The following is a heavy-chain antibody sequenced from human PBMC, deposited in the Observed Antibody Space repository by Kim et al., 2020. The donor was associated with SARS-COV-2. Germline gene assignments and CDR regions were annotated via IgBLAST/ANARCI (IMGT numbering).Heavy chain of an antibody. J-gene: IGHJ3*02. D-gene: IGHD3-22*01. V-gene: IGHV4-59*01. Sequence: KSRVTISVDTSKNQFSLTLSSVTAADTAVYYCARVYDSSGYYSLRDAFDIWGQGTMVTVSS. CDR3: ARVYDSSGYYSLRDAFDI.